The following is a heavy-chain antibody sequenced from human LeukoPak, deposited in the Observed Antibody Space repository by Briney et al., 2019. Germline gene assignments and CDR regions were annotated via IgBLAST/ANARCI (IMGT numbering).Heavy chain of an antibody. D-gene: IGHD5-24*01. J-gene: IGHJ4*02. Sequence: GGSLRLSCAASGFTFSSYEMNWVRQAPGKGLEWVSYIRSSGSTVYYADSVKGRFTISRDNAKNSLYLQMNSLRAEDTAVYYCAKDPEKWLQLRLGFSDWGQGTLVTVSS. V-gene: IGHV3-48*03. CDR1: GFTFSSYE. CDR3: AKDPEKWLQLRLGFSD. CDR2: IRSSGSTV.